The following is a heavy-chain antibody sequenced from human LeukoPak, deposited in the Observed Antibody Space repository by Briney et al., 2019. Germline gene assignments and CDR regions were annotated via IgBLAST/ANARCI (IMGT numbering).Heavy chain of an antibody. Sequence: SETLSLTCTVSGYSIRSGYYWGWSRQPPGKGLEWIGSIYHSGSTYYNPSLKSRVTISLDMSKNQLSLELSSVTAAATAVYYCASVGSGWFPSYFTYWGQGTLVTVSS. CDR2: IYHSGST. CDR3: ASVGSGWFPSYFTY. CDR1: GYSIRSGYY. V-gene: IGHV4-38-2*02. J-gene: IGHJ4*02. D-gene: IGHD6-13*01.